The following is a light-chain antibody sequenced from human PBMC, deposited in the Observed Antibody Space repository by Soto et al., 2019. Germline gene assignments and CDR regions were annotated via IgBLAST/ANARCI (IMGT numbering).Light chain of an antibody. Sequence: ESVLTQSPGTLSLSPGERATLSCRASQSVSSNYLAWYQQKPGQAPRVLIYDTSNRAPAIPARFSGSGSGTDFTLTISSLEPEDFAVYYCQQHADWPLTFGGGTKV. V-gene: IGKV3D-20*02. CDR3: QQHADWPLT. CDR1: QSVSSNY. CDR2: DTS. J-gene: IGKJ4*01.